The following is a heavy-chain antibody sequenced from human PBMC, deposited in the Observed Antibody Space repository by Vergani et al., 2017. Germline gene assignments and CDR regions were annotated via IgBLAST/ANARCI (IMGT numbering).Heavy chain of an antibody. CDR2: IYYSGST. D-gene: IGHD4-11*01. J-gene: IGHJ5*02. V-gene: IGHV4-31*03. CDR1: GGSIRSGGYY. CDR3: ARESNQENWFDP. Sequence: QVQLQESGPGLVKPSQTLSLTCTVSGGSIRSGGYYWSWIRQYPGKGLEWIGCIYYSGSTFYNPSLKSRVTISVDTSKNLFSLKLSSVTAAVTAVYYCARESNQENWFDPWGEGTLVTVSS.